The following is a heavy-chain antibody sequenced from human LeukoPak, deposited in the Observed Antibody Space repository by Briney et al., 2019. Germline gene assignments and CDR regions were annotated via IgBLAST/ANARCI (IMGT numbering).Heavy chain of an antibody. J-gene: IGHJ6*02. CDR1: GGTFSSYA. CDR2: IIPILGIA. V-gene: IGHV1-69*04. Sequence: GASVKVSCKASGGTFSSYAISWVRQAPGQGLEWMGRIIPILGIANYAQKLQGRVTMTTDTSTSTAYMELRSLRSDDTAVYYCAREPSAVQRKRMDVWGQGTTVTVSS. D-gene: IGHD1-14*01. CDR3: AREPSAVQRKRMDV.